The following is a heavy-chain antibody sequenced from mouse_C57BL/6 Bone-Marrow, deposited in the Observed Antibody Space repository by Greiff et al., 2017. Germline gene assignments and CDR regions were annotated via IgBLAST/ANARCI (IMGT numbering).Heavy chain of an antibody. V-gene: IGHV5-6*01. J-gene: IGHJ4*01. Sequence: EVQLVESGGDLVKPGGSLKLSCAASGFTFSSYGMSWVRQTPDKRLEWVATISSGGSYTYYPDSVKGRFTISRDNAKNTLYLQMSSLKSEDTAMYYGARHYYGSSYEAMDYWGQGTSVTVSS. CDR3: ARHYYGSSYEAMDY. CDR2: ISSGGSYT. CDR1: GFTFSSYG. D-gene: IGHD1-1*01.